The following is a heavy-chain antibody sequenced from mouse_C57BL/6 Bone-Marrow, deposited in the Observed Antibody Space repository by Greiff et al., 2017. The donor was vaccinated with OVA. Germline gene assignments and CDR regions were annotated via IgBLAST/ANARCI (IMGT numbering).Heavy chain of an antibody. V-gene: IGHV1-62-2*01. J-gene: IGHJ1*03. CDR1: GYTFTEYT. CDR3: ARHEEDYGMWYFDV. D-gene: IGHD2-1*01. CDR2: FYPGSGSI. Sequence: QVHVKQSGAELVKPGASVKLSCKASGYTFTEYTIHWVKQRSGQGLEWIGWFYPGSGSIKYNEKFKVKATLTADKSSSTVYMELSRLTSEDSAVYFCARHEEDYGMWYFDVWGTGTTVTVSP.